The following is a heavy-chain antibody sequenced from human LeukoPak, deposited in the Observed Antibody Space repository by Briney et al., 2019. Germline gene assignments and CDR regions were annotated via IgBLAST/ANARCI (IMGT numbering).Heavy chain of an antibody. V-gene: IGHV3-30*03. Sequence: GGSLRLSCAASGFTVSSNYMGWVRQAPGKGLEWVAVISYDGSNKYYADSVKGRFTISRDNSKNTLYLQMNSLRAEDTAVYYCARGVTKWELPDRGAPFDYWGQGTLVTVSS. J-gene: IGHJ4*02. CDR2: ISYDGSNK. CDR1: GFTVSSNY. CDR3: ARGVTKWELPDRGAPFDY. D-gene: IGHD1-26*01.